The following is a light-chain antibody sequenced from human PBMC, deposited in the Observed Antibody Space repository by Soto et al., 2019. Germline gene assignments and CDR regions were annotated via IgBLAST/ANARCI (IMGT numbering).Light chain of an antibody. CDR2: AAS. Sequence: DIQMTQSPSSLSASVGDGVTITCRASQIISSHLNWYQQKPGKAPQLLIYAASSLQSGVPSRFSGSGSGTDFTLTIISLQPEDFATYYCQQSYTTPFTFGQGTNLEIK. CDR3: QQSYTTPFT. J-gene: IGKJ2*01. CDR1: QIISSH. V-gene: IGKV1-39*01.